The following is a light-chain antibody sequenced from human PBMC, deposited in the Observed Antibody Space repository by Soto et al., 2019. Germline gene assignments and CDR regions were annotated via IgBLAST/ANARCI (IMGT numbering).Light chain of an antibody. Sequence: ALTQPRSVSGSPGQSVTLSCTGTSSDVGGYHYVSWYQHHPGKAPKILIYDVNKRPSGVPDRFSGSKSGNTASLIISGLQTEDEADYYCCSYAGSYTLVFGGGTKVTVL. CDR3: CSYAGSYTLV. CDR2: DVN. J-gene: IGLJ2*01. CDR1: SSDVGGYHY. V-gene: IGLV2-11*01.